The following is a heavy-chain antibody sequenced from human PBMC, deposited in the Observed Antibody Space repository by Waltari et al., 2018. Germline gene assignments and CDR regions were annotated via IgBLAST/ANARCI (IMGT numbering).Heavy chain of an antibody. V-gene: IGHV4-4*07. CDR1: GGSISSYY. D-gene: IGHD2-2*01. Sequence: QVQLQESGPGLVKPSETLSLTCTVSGGSISSYYWSWIRQPAGKGLEWIGRIYTSGSTNSTPSLKSRVTMSVDTSKTQFSLKLSSVPAADTAVYYCARDPGIVVVPAALPAGAFDIWGQGTMVTVSS. CDR3: ARDPGIVVVPAALPAGAFDI. CDR2: IYTSGST. J-gene: IGHJ3*02.